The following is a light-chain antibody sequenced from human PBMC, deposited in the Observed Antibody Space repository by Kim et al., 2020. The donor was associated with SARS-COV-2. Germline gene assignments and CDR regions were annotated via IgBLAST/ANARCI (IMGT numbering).Light chain of an antibody. CDR2: DVS. V-gene: IGKV1-33*01. Sequence: DIQMTQSPSSLSASVGDRVTITCQANQDINNFLNWYQQKPGKAPKVLIYDVSTLETGVPSRFSGSGSGTDFTFTISSLQPEDVATYYCQQFDSLPLTFGGGTKVEI. CDR1: QDINNF. J-gene: IGKJ4*01. CDR3: QQFDSLPLT.